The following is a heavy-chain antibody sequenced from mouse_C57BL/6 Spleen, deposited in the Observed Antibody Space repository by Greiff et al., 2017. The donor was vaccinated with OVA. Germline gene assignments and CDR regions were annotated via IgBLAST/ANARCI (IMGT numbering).Heavy chain of an antibody. V-gene: IGHV1-80*01. Sequence: QVQLQQSGAELVKPGASVKISCKASGYAFSSYWMNWVKQRPGKGLEWIGQIYPGDGDTNYNGKFKGKATLTADKSSSTAYMQLSSLTSEDSAVYFCATLWERDWYFGVWGTGTTVTVSS. CDR1: GYAFSSYW. D-gene: IGHD1-1*02. CDR2: IYPGDGDT. J-gene: IGHJ1*03. CDR3: ATLWERDWYFGV.